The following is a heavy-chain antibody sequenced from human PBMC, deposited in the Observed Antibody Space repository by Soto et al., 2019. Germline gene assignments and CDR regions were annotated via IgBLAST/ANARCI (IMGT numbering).Heavy chain of an antibody. CDR2: INTGNGDT. J-gene: IGHJ4*02. V-gene: IGHV1-3*04. D-gene: IGHD7-27*01. CDR1: GYSFTHFE. CDR3: ARGLTRLDY. Sequence: QVQLVQSGPEVKQPGASVRISCQASGYSFTHFEMHWVRQAPGQRLEWMGWINTGNGDTKYSQKFLGRVTFTRDTSASAAYLDLDGLTSDDTSFYFCARGLTRLDYWGQGTLVTVSS.